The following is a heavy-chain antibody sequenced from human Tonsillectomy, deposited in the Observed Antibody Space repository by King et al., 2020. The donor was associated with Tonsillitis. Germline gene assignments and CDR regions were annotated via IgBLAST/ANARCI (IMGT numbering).Heavy chain of an antibody. Sequence: QLVQSGGGLVQPGGSLRLSCAASVFTFSSYSMNWVRQAPGKGLEWVSYISSSSTTIYYADSVKGRFTISRDNAKNSLYLQMNSLRDEDTAVYYCARDYYNSRGYYYGGYWGRGTLVTVSS. V-gene: IGHV3-48*02. J-gene: IGHJ4*02. CDR3: ARDYYNSRGYYYGGY. CDR2: ISSSSTTI. D-gene: IGHD3-22*01. CDR1: VFTFSSYS.